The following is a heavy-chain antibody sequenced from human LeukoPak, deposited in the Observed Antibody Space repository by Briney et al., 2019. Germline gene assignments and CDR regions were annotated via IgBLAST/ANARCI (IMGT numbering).Heavy chain of an antibody. CDR2: IDPSDSYT. CDR1: GYSFTSYW. J-gene: IGHJ4*02. CDR3: ASALYSGYDYYFDY. V-gene: IGHV5-10-1*01. Sequence: GESLKISCKGSGYSFTSYWISWVRQMPGKGLDWMGRIDPSDSYTNYSPSFQGHVTISADKSISTAYLQWSSLKASDTAMYYCASALYSGYDYYFDYWGQGTLVTVSS. D-gene: IGHD5-12*01.